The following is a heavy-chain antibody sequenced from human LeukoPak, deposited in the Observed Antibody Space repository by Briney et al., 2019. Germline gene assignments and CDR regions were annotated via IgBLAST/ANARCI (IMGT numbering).Heavy chain of an antibody. CDR2: ISAYNGHT. V-gene: IGHV1-18*01. CDR3: ARGKVYDYVWGSYDAFDI. Sequence: GASVKVSCKASGYTFASYGITWVRQAPGQGLEWMGWISAYNGHTNYAQKFQGRVTMTRDTSISTAYMELSRLRSDDTAVYYCARGKVYDYVWGSYDAFDIWGQGTMVTVSS. CDR1: GYTFASYG. J-gene: IGHJ3*02. D-gene: IGHD3-16*01.